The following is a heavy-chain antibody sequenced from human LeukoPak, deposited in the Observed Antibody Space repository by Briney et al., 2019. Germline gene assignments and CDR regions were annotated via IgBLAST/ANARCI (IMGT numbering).Heavy chain of an antibody. CDR2: ISSSGGST. J-gene: IGHJ6*03. V-gene: IGHV3-23*01. CDR3: ARVSSSLYYYMDV. Sequence: GGSLRLSCAASGFTFSNYVMSWVRQAPGKGLEWVSGISSSGGSTYYAESVKGRFTISRDDSKNTLYLQMNSLRAEDTAVFYCARVSSSLYYYMDVWGKGTTVTVSS. D-gene: IGHD2-2*01. CDR1: GFTFSNYV.